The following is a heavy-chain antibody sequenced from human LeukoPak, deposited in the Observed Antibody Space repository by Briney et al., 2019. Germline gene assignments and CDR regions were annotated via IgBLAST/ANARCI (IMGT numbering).Heavy chain of an antibody. D-gene: IGHD1-26*01. CDR3: ARSGLGGSYYYYYYMDV. CDR1: GFTVSSNY. CDR2: IYSGSST. J-gene: IGHJ6*03. V-gene: IGHV3-53*01. Sequence: GGSLRLSCAASGFTVSSNYMSWVRQAPGKGLEWVSVIYSGSSTYYADSVKGRFTISRDNSKNTLYLQMNSLRAEDTAVYYCARSGLGGSYYYYYYMDVWGKGTTVTISS.